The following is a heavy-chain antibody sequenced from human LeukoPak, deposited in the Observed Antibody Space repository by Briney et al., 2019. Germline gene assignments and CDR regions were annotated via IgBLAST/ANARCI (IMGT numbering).Heavy chain of an antibody. CDR2: IYYSGST. CDR3: ARGKRGYSYGSGVYYGMDV. CDR1: GGSISSYY. V-gene: IGHV4-59*01. Sequence: PSETLSLTCTVSGGSISSYYWSWIRQPPGKGLEWIGYIYYSGSTNYNPSLKSQVTISVDTSKNQFSLKLSSVTAADTAVYYCARGKRGYSYGSGVYYGMDVWGQGTTVTVSS. J-gene: IGHJ6*02. D-gene: IGHD5-18*01.